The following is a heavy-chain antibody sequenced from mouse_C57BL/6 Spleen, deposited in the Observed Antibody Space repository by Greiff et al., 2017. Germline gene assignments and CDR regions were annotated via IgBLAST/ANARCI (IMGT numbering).Heavy chain of an antibody. CDR2: IYPGNSDT. J-gene: IGHJ3*01. D-gene: IGHD1-1*01. Sequence: EVKLMESGTVLARPGASVKMSCKTSGYTFTSYWMHWVKQRPGQGLEWIGAIYPGNSDTSYNQKFKGKAKLTAVTSASTAYMELSSLTNEDSAVYYCSITTGVESPAWFAYWGQGTLVTVSA. CDR1: GYTFTSYW. V-gene: IGHV1-5*01. CDR3: SITTGVESPAWFAY.